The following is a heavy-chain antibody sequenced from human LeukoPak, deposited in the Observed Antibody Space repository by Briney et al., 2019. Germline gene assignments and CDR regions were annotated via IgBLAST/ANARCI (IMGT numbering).Heavy chain of an antibody. CDR1: GFTFSSFG. Sequence: PGRSLRLSCAASGFTFSSFGMHWVRQAPDKGLEWVALIWYDGSNKHYAGSVKGRYTISRDNSKNTLFLHMNSLRAEDTAVYFCARFRDGVFSGGDYYNGMDVWGQGTTVTVSS. J-gene: IGHJ6*02. D-gene: IGHD3-16*01. CDR2: IWYDGSNK. CDR3: ARFRDGVFSGGDYYNGMDV. V-gene: IGHV3-33*01.